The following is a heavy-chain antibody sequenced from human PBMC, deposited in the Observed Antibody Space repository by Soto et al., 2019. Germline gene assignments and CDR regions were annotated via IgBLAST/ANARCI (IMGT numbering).Heavy chain of an antibody. D-gene: IGHD3-3*01. Sequence: PGGSLRLSCAASGFTFSSYAMSWVRQAPGKGLEWVSAISGSGGSTYYADSVKGRFTISRDNSKNTLYLQMNSLRAEDTAVYYCAKGTHDYDFWSGYYTGGFDYWGQGTLVTVSS. V-gene: IGHV3-23*01. CDR1: GFTFSSYA. J-gene: IGHJ4*02. CDR3: AKGTHDYDFWSGYYTGGFDY. CDR2: ISGSGGST.